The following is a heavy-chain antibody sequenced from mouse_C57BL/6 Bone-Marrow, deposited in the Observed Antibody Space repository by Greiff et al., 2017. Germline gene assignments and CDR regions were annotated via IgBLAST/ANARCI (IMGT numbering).Heavy chain of an antibody. V-gene: IGHV5-6*01. CDR1: GFTFSSYG. CDR3: ARHSYYAMDY. CDR2: ISSGGSYT. J-gene: IGHJ4*01. Sequence: VQLKESGGDLVKPGGSLKLSCAASGFTFSSYGMSWVRQTPDKRLEWVATISSGGSYTYYPDSVKGRFTISRDNAKNTLYLQMSSLKSEDTAMYYCARHSYYAMDYWGQGTSGTVSS.